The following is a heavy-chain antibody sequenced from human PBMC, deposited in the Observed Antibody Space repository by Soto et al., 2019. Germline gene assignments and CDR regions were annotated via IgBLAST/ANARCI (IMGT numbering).Heavy chain of an antibody. D-gene: IGHD5-12*01. J-gene: IGHJ5*02. CDR1: GFTFGDYA. CDR2: IRSKAYGGTT. CDR3: TRADRGYSRPIWFDP. V-gene: IGHV3-49*03. Sequence: GGSLRLSCTASGFTFGDYAMSWFRQAPGKGLEWVGFIRSKAYGGTTEYAASVKGRFTISRDDSKSIAYLQMNSLKTEDTAVYYCTRADRGYSRPIWFDPWGQGTLVTVSS.